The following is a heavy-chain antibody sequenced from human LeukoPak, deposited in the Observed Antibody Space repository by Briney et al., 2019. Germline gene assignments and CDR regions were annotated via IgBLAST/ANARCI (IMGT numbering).Heavy chain of an antibody. V-gene: IGHV4-59*11. Sequence: PSETLSLTCTVSGDSISGHYWSWIRQPPGKRLEWIGLVSYTGTTNYNPSLNGRVTISLDTSKSQFSLNLNSVTAADTAVYFCARGGASSRYFGYWGQGTLVTVSS. CDR3: ARGGASSRYFGY. CDR2: VSYTGTT. CDR1: GDSISGHY. D-gene: IGHD1-26*01. J-gene: IGHJ4*02.